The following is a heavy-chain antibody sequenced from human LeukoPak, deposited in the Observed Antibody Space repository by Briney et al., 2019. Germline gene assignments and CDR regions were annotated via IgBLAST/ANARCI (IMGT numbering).Heavy chain of an antibody. CDR2: IKKDGSDK. D-gene: IGHD6-19*01. CDR3: ALSVSSGFPYNAFDI. J-gene: IGHJ3*02. CDR1: GFTFSSYW. V-gene: IGHV3-7*03. Sequence: GGSLRLSCAASGFTFSSYWMTWVRQAPGKGLEWVANIKKDGSDKNYVDSVKGRFTMSRDNAKNSLYLQMNSLRAEDTAVYYCALSVSSGFPYNAFDIWGQGTMVTVSS.